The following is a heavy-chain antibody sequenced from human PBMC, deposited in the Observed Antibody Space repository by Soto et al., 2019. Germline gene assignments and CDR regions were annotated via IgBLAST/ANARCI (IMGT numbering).Heavy chain of an antibody. V-gene: IGHV2-5*02. J-gene: IGHJ4*02. D-gene: IGHD6-19*01. Sequence: QITLKESGPTLVKPTQTLTLTCTFSGFSLDTFAVGVNWIRQPPGKPLEWLALIYWDDTKHYTSSLRNRLTITKDTSKTPVVLTMTNRDPVDTATYYCAHGSGWLSDQWGQGTLVTVSS. CDR3: AHGSGWLSDQ. CDR1: GFSLDTFAVG. CDR2: IYWDDTK.